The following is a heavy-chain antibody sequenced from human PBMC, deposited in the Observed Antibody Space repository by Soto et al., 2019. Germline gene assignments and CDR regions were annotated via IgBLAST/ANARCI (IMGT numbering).Heavy chain of an antibody. V-gene: IGHV3-30*18. Sequence: GGSLRLSCAASGFTFSSYGMHWVRQAPGKGLEWVAVISYDGSNKYYTDSVKGRFTISRDNSKNTLYLQMNSLRAEDTAVYYCAKDIERVATANYYYYGMDVWGQGTTVTVSS. J-gene: IGHJ6*02. CDR3: AKDIERVATANYYYYGMDV. CDR1: GFTFSSYG. CDR2: ISYDGSNK. D-gene: IGHD5-12*01.